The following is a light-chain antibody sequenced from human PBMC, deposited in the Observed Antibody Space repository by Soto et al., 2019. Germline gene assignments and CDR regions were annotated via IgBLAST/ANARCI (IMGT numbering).Light chain of an antibody. V-gene: IGKV1-5*01. Sequence: LQRNPSPSTLSASVGYIVPITCRASQSISYWLAWYKQKQGKAPKLLIYDASSLESGVQSRFSGSASGTDFTITITSMQNDDTATYFCKKYSTYLWTCGQGT. CDR2: DAS. J-gene: IGKJ1*01. CDR1: QSISYW. CDR3: KKYSTYLWT.